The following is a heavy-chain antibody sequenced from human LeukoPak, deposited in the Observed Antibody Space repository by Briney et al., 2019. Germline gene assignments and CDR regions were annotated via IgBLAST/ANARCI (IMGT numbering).Heavy chain of an antibody. CDR1: GYTFTSYG. D-gene: IGHD6-19*01. CDR3: ARDSVAVAGTEILFDY. J-gene: IGHJ4*02. CDR2: INPNSGGT. Sequence: ASVKVSCKASGYTFTSYGISWVRQAPGQGLEWMGWINPNSGGTNYAQKFQGRVTMTRDTSISTAYMELSRLRSDDTAVYYCARDSVAVAGTEILFDYWGQGTLVTVSS. V-gene: IGHV1-2*02.